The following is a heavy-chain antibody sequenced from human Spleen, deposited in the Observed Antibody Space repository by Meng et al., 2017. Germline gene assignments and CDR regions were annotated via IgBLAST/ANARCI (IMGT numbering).Heavy chain of an antibody. J-gene: IGHJ4*02. D-gene: IGHD4-17*01. Sequence: GESLKISCSASGFTFGDYALSWVRQAPGKGLQWIGFIRSNGYGGTVEYAASVKDRFIISRDDSKSIAYLQMHSLKIEDTGVYYCTRDPPHDYGDYEYSDFWGQGTLVTVSS. CDR2: IRSNGYGGTV. V-gene: IGHV3-49*04. CDR1: GFTFGDYA. CDR3: TRDPPHDYGDYEYSDF.